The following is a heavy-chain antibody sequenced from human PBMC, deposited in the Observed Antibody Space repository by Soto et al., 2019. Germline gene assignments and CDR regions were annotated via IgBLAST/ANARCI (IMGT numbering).Heavy chain of an antibody. J-gene: IGHJ4*02. V-gene: IGHV2-5*01. Sequence: GSGPTLVNPTQTLTLTCTFSGFSLSTSGVGVGWIRQPPGKALEWLALIYWNDDKRYSPSLKSRLTITKDTSKNQVVLTMTNMDPVDTATYYCARGSSGWYIFDYWGQGTLVTVSS. CDR2: IYWNDDK. D-gene: IGHD6-19*01. CDR3: ARGSSGWYIFDY. CDR1: GFSLSTSGVG.